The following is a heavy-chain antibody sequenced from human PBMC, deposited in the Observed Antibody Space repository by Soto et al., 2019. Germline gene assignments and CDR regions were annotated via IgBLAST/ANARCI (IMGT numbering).Heavy chain of an antibody. V-gene: IGHV1-46*03. CDR3: ARDLEIGYDFWGGYRWDY. Sequence: ASVKVSCKASGYTFTSYYMHWVRQAPGQGLEWMGIINPSGGSTSYAQKFQGRVTMTRDTSTSTVYMELSSLRSEDTAVYYCARDLEIGYDFWGGYRWDYWGQGTLVTVSS. CDR1: GYTFTSYY. CDR2: INPSGGST. J-gene: IGHJ4*02. D-gene: IGHD3-3*01.